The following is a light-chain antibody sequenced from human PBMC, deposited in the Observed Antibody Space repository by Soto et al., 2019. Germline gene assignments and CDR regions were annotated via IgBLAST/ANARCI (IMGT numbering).Light chain of an antibody. V-gene: IGKV1-5*01. J-gene: IGKJ1*01. Sequence: DIQMTQSPSTLSASVGDRVTITCRASQTISNWLAWYQQKPGKAPKLLIYDASSLESGGPSRFTGSGSGTEFTLTIRSLQPDDFATYYCQQYNSFSTFGQGTKVDIK. CDR2: DAS. CDR3: QQYNSFST. CDR1: QTISNW.